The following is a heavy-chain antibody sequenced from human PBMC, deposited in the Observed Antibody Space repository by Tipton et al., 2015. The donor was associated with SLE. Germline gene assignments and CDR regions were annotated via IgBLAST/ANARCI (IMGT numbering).Heavy chain of an antibody. Sequence: TLSLTCNVSGDSVRSSSYYWSWIRQPAGKGLEWIGLIYTDGSTNYNPSLNSRVSISVDTSKNQFSLKLSSLTAADTAVYYCARENSRKGFDIWGQGTMVTVSS. CDR2: IYTDGST. J-gene: IGHJ3*02. CDR1: GDSVRSSSYY. D-gene: IGHD1/OR15-1a*01. V-gene: IGHV4-61*02. CDR3: ARENSRKGFDI.